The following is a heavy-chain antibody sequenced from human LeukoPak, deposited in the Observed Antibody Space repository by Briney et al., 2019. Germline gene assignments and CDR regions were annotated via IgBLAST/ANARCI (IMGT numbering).Heavy chain of an antibody. CDR2: IIPIFGTA. J-gene: IGHJ4*02. CDR1: RGTFSSYA. D-gene: IGHD6-13*01. Sequence: SVNVSCKASRGTFSSYAISWVRQAPGQGLEWMGGIIPIFGTANYAQKFQGRVTITADESTSTAYMELSSLRSEDTAVYYCARGGRKLPSSSWYGDFDYWGQGTLVTVSS. V-gene: IGHV1-69*01. CDR3: ARGGRKLPSSSWYGDFDY.